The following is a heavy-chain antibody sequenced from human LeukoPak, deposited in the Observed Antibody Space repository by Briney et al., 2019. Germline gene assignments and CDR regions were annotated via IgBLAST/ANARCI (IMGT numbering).Heavy chain of an antibody. Sequence: GASVKVSCKASGYTFTSYAMHWVRQAPGQRLEWMGWINAGNGNTKYSQKFQGRVTITRDTSASTAYMELSSLRSEDTAVYYCASFQVDTAEAGWFDPWGQGTLVTVSS. CDR1: GYTFTSYA. CDR3: ASFQVDTAEAGWFDP. CDR2: INAGNGNT. D-gene: IGHD5-18*01. J-gene: IGHJ5*02. V-gene: IGHV1-3*01.